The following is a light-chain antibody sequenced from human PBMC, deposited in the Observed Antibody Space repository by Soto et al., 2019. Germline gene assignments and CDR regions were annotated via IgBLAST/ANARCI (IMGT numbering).Light chain of an antibody. CDR1: QDIKNY. V-gene: IGKV1-33*01. Sequence: DIQMTQSPSSLSAFVGDSITITCQASQDIKNYLNWYQHKPGKAPKLLIYDAFKSDTGVPSRFSGSGSGTDFTFTINNLPPEDIATYFCQQYDSLPPTFGGGTRV. J-gene: IGKJ4*01. CDR2: DAF. CDR3: QQYDSLPPT.